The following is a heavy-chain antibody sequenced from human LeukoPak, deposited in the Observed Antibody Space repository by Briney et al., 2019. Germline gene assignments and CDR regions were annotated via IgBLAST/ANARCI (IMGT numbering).Heavy chain of an antibody. V-gene: IGHV3-21*01. J-gene: IGHJ4*02. CDR1: GFSFSSFS. CDR3: ASMGWAAAGDKGGYFDY. D-gene: IGHD6-13*01. CDR2: ISSSSYI. Sequence: GGSLRLSCAASGFSFSSFSMNWVRQAPGKGLEWVSSISSSSYIYYADSVKGRFTISRDNAKNSLYLQMNSLRAEDTAVYYCASMGWAAAGDKGGYFDYWGQGTLVTVSS.